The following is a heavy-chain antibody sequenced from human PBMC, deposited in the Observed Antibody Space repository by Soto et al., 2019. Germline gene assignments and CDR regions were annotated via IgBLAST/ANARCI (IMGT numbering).Heavy chain of an antibody. D-gene: IGHD6-13*01. Sequence: QVQLQESGPGLVKSSQTLSLTCTVSGASISSGSNYWSWIRQPPGKGLEWIGYSHYRGSTHYNPSLKSRVSISVDTSKNQFSLELSSVTAADTAVYYCARDWQKLGSDWFDPWGQGTLVTVSS. CDR2: SHYRGST. J-gene: IGHJ5*02. CDR1: GASISSGSNY. V-gene: IGHV4-30-4*01. CDR3: ARDWQKLGSDWFDP.